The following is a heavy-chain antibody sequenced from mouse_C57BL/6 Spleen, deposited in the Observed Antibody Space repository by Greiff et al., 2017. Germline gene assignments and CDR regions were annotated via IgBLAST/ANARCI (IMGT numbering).Heavy chain of an antibody. Sequence: EVKLVESGPELVKPGASVKISCKASGYSFTGYYMNWVKQSPEKSLEWIGEINPSTGGTTYNQKFKAKATLTVDKSSSTAYMQLKSLTSEDSAVYYCARGYGYFDYWGQGTTLTVSS. V-gene: IGHV1-42*01. CDR2: INPSTGGT. D-gene: IGHD2-2*01. CDR1: GYSFTGYY. J-gene: IGHJ2*01. CDR3: ARGYGYFDY.